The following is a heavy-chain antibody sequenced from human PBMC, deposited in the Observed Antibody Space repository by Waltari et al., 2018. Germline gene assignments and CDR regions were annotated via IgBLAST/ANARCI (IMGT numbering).Heavy chain of an antibody. V-gene: IGHV3-33*01. J-gene: IGHJ5*02. Sequence: VQLVESGGGVVQPGGSLRLSCEAFGFTFSCFGMNWVRQAPGKGPEWLALIWYDEGRTYDADSVKGRFTVFSDKPKYTINLQMNRLRAEDTAVYYCVRGSRYTPSDLWGQGTLVTVSA. CDR2: IWYDEGRT. D-gene: IGHD3-16*02. CDR3: VRGSRYTPSDL. CDR1: GFTFSCFG.